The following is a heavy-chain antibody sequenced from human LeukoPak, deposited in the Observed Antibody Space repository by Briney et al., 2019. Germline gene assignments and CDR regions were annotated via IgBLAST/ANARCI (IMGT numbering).Heavy chain of an antibody. J-gene: IGHJ3*02. Sequence: SQTLSLTCTVSGGSISSSDYYWSWIRQPPGKGLEWIGYIYYSGSTSYNPSLKSRITISVDTSKNQFSLKLTSVTAADTAVYYCARGFDAHNAFDIWGQGTMVTVSS. D-gene: IGHD3-9*01. CDR2: IYYSGST. V-gene: IGHV4-30-4*01. CDR3: ARGFDAHNAFDI. CDR1: GGSISSSDYY.